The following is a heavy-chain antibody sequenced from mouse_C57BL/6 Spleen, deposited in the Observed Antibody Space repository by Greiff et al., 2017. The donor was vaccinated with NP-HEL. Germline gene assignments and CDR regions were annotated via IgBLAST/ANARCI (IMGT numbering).Heavy chain of an antibody. V-gene: IGHV1-26*01. CDR3: ARSRYGSSYWYFDV. CDR2: INPNNGGT. Sequence: EVQLQQSGPELVKPGASVKISCKASGYTFTDYYMNWVKQSHGKSLEWIGDINPNNGGTSYNQKFKGKAKLTVDKSSSTAYMELRSLTSEDSAVYYCARSRYGSSYWYFDVWGTGTTVTVSS. CDR1: GYTFTDYY. J-gene: IGHJ1*03. D-gene: IGHD1-1*01.